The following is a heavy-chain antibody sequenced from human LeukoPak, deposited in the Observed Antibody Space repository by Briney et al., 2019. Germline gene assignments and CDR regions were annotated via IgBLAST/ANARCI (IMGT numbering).Heavy chain of an antibody. CDR2: ISYDGSNK. D-gene: IGHD6-13*01. CDR1: GFTFSSYA. CDR3: ARAEGMDFSSSWYGYYYGMDV. V-gene: IGHV3-30*04. J-gene: IGHJ6*02. Sequence: GGSLRLSCAASGFTFSSYAMHWVRQAPGKGLEWVAVISYDGSNKYYADSVKGRFTISRDNSKNTLYLQMNSLRAEDTAVCYCARAEGMDFSSSWYGYYYGMDVWGQGTTVTVSS.